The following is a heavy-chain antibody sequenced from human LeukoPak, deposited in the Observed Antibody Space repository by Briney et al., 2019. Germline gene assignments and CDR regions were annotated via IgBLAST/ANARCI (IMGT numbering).Heavy chain of an antibody. CDR3: ARIDFTIDY. J-gene: IGHJ4*02. CDR1: GYTFTSYG. Sequence: GASVKVSCKASGYTFTSYGISWVRQAPGQGLEWMGIINPSGGSTSYAQKFQGRVTMTRDTSISTAYMELSRLRSDDTAMYYCARIDFTIDYWGQGSLVTVSS. D-gene: IGHD3/OR15-3a*01. CDR2: INPSGGST. V-gene: IGHV1-46*01.